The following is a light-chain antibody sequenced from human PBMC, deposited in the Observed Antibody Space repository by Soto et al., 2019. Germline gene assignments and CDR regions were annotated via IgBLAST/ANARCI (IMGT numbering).Light chain of an antibody. CDR1: QNIRSR. Sequence: DIQITLSPSTLSASVGNRVTITCWASQNIRSRLAWYQQKPGNAPRLLIYKASSLESWVPSRFSGSGSGTEFTLTISSMQPDDSATYYCQQYDSSSTFGGGTKVDIK. CDR2: KAS. J-gene: IGKJ4*02. CDR3: QQYDSSST. V-gene: IGKV1-5*03.